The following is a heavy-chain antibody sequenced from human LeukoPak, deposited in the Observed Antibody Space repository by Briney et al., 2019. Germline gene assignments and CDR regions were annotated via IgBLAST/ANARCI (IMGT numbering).Heavy chain of an antibody. J-gene: IGHJ4*02. CDR3: AREYSSGCIDY. CDR2: ISYDGSNK. D-gene: IGHD6-19*01. Sequence: PGGSLRLSCAASGFTFSSYGMHWVRQAPGKGLEWVAVISYDGSNKYYADSVKGRFTISRDNSKNTLYLQMNSLRAEDTAVYYCAREYSSGCIDYWGQGTLVTVSS. V-gene: IGHV3-30*03. CDR1: GFTFSSYG.